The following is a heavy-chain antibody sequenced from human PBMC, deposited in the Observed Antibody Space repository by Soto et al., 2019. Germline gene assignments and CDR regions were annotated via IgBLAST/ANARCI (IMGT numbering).Heavy chain of an antibody. CDR1: RGSINNYY. J-gene: IGHJ5*02. CDR2: IYYSGST. Sequence: KASETLSLTCTVSRGSINNYYWNWIRQPPGKGLEWIGYIYYSGSTKYNPSLKSRVTISVDTSKNQFSLKLSPVTAADTAVYYCARELANWNYDGGNWFDPWGQGTLVTVSS. V-gene: IGHV4-59*01. CDR3: ARELANWNYDGGNWFDP. D-gene: IGHD1-7*01.